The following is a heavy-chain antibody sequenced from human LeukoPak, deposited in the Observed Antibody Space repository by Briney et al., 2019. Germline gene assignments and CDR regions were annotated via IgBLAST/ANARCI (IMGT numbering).Heavy chain of an antibody. CDR2: ISSNGDNT. J-gene: IGHJ4*02. Sequence: GGSLSLSCSVSGFTFSTYVMHWVRQAPGKGLEYVSAISSNGDNTYYADSVKGRFTISRDNAKNTLYLQMSSLRADDTAVYYCVRGTGYWGQGTLVTVSS. CDR1: GFTFSTYV. CDR3: VRGTGY. V-gene: IGHV3-64D*06.